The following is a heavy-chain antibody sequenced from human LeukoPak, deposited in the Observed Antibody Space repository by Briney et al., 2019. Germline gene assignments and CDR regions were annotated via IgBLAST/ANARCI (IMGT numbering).Heavy chain of an antibody. Sequence: SVKVSCKASGDTFNNYAFNWVRQAPGQGPEWMGGTIPIFGTVKAAQKFQGRVTITTDESTSTSYMELSSLTSEDTAVYYCARGGRPLGYFYMDVWGKGTTVIVSS. V-gene: IGHV1-69*05. CDR2: TIPIFGTV. J-gene: IGHJ6*03. CDR3: ARGGRPLGYFYMDV. CDR1: GDTFNNYA.